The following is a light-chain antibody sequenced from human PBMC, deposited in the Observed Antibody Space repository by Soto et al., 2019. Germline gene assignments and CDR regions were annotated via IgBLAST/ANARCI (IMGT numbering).Light chain of an antibody. CDR2: NNN. Sequence: QSVLTQPHSASGTPGQRVTIACSGSSSNIGSTTVKWYQQLPGTAPKLLIYNNNQRPSGFPDRFSGSKSGTSASLAISGLQSEDEADYYCAAWDDSLNGVVFGGGTKLTVL. CDR3: AAWDDSLNGVV. V-gene: IGLV1-44*01. CDR1: SSNIGSTT. J-gene: IGLJ3*02.